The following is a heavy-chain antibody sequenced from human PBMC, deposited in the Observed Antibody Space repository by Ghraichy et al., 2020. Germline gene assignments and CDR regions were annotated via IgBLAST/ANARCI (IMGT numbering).Heavy chain of an antibody. D-gene: IGHD1-26*01. V-gene: IGHV3-30*18. J-gene: IGHJ4*02. CDR3: AKGATRQDYYFDY. Sequence: GGSLRLSCAASGFTFSSYGMHWVRQAPGKGLEWVAVISYDGSNKYYADSVKGRFTISRDNSKNTLYLQMNSLRAEDTAVYYCAKGATRQDYYFDYWGQGTLVTVSS. CDR2: ISYDGSNK. CDR1: GFTFSSYG.